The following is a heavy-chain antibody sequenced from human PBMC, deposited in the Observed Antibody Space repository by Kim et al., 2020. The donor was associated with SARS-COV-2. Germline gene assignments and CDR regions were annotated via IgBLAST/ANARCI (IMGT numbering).Heavy chain of an antibody. Sequence: SVKGRFHTSRDNSKNTLYLQMNSLRAEDTAVYYCAKDSLQYNWNDAPFSYWGQGTLVTVSS. D-gene: IGHD1-20*01. J-gene: IGHJ4*02. V-gene: IGHV3-23*01. CDR3: AKDSLQYNWNDAPFSY.